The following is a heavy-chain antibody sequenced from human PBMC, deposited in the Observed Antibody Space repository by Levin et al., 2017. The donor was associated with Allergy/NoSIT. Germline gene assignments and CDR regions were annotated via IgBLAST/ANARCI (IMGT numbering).Heavy chain of an antibody. J-gene: IGHJ6*03. D-gene: IGHD3-22*01. Sequence: GGSLRLSCAASGFTVSSNYMSWVRQAPGKGLEWVSVIYSGGSTYYADSVKGRFTISRDNSKNTLYLQMNSLRAEDTAVYYCAREDSMSYYYYMDVWGKGTTVTVSS. CDR1: GFTVSSNY. V-gene: IGHV3-66*02. CDR3: AREDSMSYYYYMDV. CDR2: IYSGGST.